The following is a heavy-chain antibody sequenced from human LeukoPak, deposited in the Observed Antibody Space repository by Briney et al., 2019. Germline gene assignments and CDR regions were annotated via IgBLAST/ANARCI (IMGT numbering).Heavy chain of an antibody. Sequence: GGSLRLSCAASGFTVSRNYMTWVRQAPGKGLEWVSVIFGGGSIYYADSVKGRFIISRDNSKNTLYLQMNSLRAEDTAVYYCAKEGLTTTWYYFDNWGQGTLVTVSS. V-gene: IGHV3-66*01. CDR3: AKEGLTTTWYYFDN. CDR2: IFGGGSI. CDR1: GFTVSRNY. D-gene: IGHD6-13*01. J-gene: IGHJ4*02.